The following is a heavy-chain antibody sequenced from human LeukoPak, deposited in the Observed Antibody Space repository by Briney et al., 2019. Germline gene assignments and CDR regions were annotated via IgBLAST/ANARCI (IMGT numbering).Heavy chain of an antibody. Sequence: GASVKVSCKASGGTLTSHGISWVRQAPGQGLEWMGRIIPILGIANYAQKFQGRVTITADKSTSTAYMELSSLRSEDTAVYYCAREGATYYDFWSGYLHWYFDLWGRGTLVTVSS. CDR1: GGTLTSHG. D-gene: IGHD3-3*01. J-gene: IGHJ2*01. CDR3: AREGATYYDFWSGYLHWYFDL. V-gene: IGHV1-69*04. CDR2: IIPILGIA.